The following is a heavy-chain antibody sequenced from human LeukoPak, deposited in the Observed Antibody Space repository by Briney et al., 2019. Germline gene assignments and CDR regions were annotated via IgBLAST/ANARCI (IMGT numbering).Heavy chain of an antibody. D-gene: IGHD6-19*01. J-gene: IGHJ6*03. CDR1: GYTYSDYG. V-gene: IGHV1-18*01. Sequence: ASVKVSCKASGYTYSDYGINWVRQAPGQGLEWMGWISGYNGKTKYSQKFQGRVTLTTDTSTSTAYMELRSLRSDDTAVYYCARDLGSSGWYPSGKYYYYYYMDVWGKGTTVTVSS. CDR3: ARDLGSSGWYPSGKYYYYYYMDV. CDR2: ISGYNGKT.